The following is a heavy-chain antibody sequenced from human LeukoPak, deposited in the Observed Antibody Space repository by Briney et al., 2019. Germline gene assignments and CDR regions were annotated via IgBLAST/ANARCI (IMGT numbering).Heavy chain of an antibody. CDR1: GGSFSGYY. CDR2: INHSGST. J-gene: IGHJ5*02. Sequence: PSETLSLTCAVYGGSFSGYYWSRIRQPPGKGLEWIGEINHSGSTNYNPSLKSRVTISVDTSKNQFSLKLSSVTAADTAVYYCARRRGITPNWFDPWGQGTLVTVSS. CDR3: ARRRGITPNWFDP. D-gene: IGHD3-10*01. V-gene: IGHV4-34*01.